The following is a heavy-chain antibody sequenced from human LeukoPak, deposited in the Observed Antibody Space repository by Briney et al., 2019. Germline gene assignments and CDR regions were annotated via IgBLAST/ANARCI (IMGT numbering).Heavy chain of an antibody. J-gene: IGHJ4*02. V-gene: IGHV3-30*02. CDR1: GFTFSSYS. Sequence: QTGGSLRLSCAASGFTFSSYSMNWVRQAPGKGLEWEAFILYDGSKKYYADSVKGRFTISRDNSKNSLYLQMNSLRAEDTAVYYCARAPPWGIAAAGGDYWGQGTLVTVSS. CDR3: ARAPPWGIAAAGGDY. CDR2: ILYDGSKK. D-gene: IGHD6-13*01.